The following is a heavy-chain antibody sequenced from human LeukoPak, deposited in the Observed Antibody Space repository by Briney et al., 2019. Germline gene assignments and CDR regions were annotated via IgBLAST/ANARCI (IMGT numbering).Heavy chain of an antibody. J-gene: IGHJ6*02. CDR1: GGSFSGYY. CDR2: INHSGST. Sequence: SETLSLTCAVYGGSFSGYYWSWIRQPPGKGLEWIGEINHSGSTNYNPSLKSRVTISVDTSKNQFSLKLSSVTATDTAVYYCARTPITIFGVVIMRYYGMDVWGQGTTVTVSS. V-gene: IGHV4-34*01. D-gene: IGHD3-3*01. CDR3: ARTPITIFGVVIMRYYGMDV.